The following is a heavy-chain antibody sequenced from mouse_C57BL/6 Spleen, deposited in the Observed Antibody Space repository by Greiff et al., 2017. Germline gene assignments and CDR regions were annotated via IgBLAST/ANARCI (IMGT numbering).Heavy chain of an antibody. CDR2: INPSNGGT. D-gene: IGHD1-1*01. CDR1: GYTFTSYW. CDR3: ARGGYYYGSSYDYAMDY. V-gene: IGHV1-53*01. J-gene: IGHJ4*01. Sequence: QVQLQQPGTELVKPGASVKLSCKASGYTFTSYWMHWVKQRPGQGLEWIGNINPSNGGTNYNEKFKSKDTLTVDKSSSTAYMQLSSLTSEDSAVXYCARGGYYYGSSYDYAMDYWGQGTSVTVSS.